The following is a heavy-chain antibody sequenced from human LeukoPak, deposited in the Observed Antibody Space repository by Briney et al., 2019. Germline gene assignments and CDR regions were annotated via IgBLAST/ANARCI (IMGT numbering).Heavy chain of an antibody. V-gene: IGHV3-23*01. CDR1: GFTFSSYA. J-gene: IGHJ4*02. CDR2: ISGSGDST. D-gene: IGHD3-10*01. Sequence: GGSLRLSCAASGFTFSSYAMSWVRQAPGKGLEWVSVISGSGDSTHYADSVKGRFTISRDNSKTTLYVQMNSLRAEDTAVYYCATHGSGSYYNAPDYWGQGTLVTVPS. CDR3: ATHGSGSYYNAPDY.